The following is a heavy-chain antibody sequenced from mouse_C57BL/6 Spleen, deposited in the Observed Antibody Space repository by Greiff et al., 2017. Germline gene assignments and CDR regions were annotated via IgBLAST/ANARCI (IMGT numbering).Heavy chain of an antibody. CDR1: GYTFTSYW. CDR3: ARNAITTVVAPLDY. CDR2: IDPSDSET. J-gene: IGHJ2*01. V-gene: IGHV1-52*01. D-gene: IGHD1-1*01. Sequence: QVQLQQPGAELVRPGSSVKLSCKASGYTFTSYWMHWVKQRPIQGLEWIGNIDPSDSETHYNQKFKDKATLTVDKSSSTAYMQLSSLTSEDSAVYYCARNAITTVVAPLDYWGQGTTLTVSS.